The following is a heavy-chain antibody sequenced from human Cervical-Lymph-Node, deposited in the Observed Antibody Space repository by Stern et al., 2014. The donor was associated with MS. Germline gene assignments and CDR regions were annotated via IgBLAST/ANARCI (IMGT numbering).Heavy chain of an antibody. CDR3: ASSVGELTPEAV. J-gene: IGHJ6*02. CDR2: IIPMFGTA. Sequence: QLVQSGAEVKEPGSSVRVSCKASGGTFSSHAISWVRQAPGQGLEWMGGIIPMFGTAKYAQKFQGRVTITADDSTSTAYMEVSSLRSEDTAVYYCASSVGELTPEAVWGQGTTVTVFS. CDR1: GGTFSSHA. D-gene: IGHD3-10*01. V-gene: IGHV1-69*01.